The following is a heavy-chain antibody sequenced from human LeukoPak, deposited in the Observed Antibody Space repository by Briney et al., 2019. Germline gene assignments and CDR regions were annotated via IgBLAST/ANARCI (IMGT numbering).Heavy chain of an antibody. J-gene: IGHJ6*03. V-gene: IGHV3-30*02. D-gene: IGHD3-10*01. CDR1: GFTFSSYG. CDR3: ANFGSYMDV. CDR2: IRYDGSNK. Sequence: GGSLRPSCAVSGFTFSSYGMHGVRQAPGKGLEWVAFIRYDGSNKYYADSVKGRFTISRDNSKNTLYLQMNSLRAEDTAVYYCANFGSYMDVWGKGTTVTVSS.